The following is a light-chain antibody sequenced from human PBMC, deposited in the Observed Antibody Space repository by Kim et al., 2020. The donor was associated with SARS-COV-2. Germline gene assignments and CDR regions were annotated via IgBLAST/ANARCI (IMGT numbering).Light chain of an antibody. CDR2: GAS. Sequence: SPGERATLSCRASQSLSSNYLGWYQQKPGQAPRLLIYGASTRATGGPSRFRGRGSGTEFTLTINSLQPEDFAVYYCQQDYNFPLTFGGGTKVDIK. CDR3: QQDYNFPLT. J-gene: IGKJ4*01. CDR1: QSLSSNY. V-gene: IGKV3D-7*01.